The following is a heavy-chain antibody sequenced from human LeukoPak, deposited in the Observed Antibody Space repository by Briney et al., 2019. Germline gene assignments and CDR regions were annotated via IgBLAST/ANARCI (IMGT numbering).Heavy chain of an antibody. J-gene: IGHJ4*02. CDR2: ISGSGGST. CDR3: AKDESTAMDPYYFDY. Sequence: GGSLRLSCAASGFTFSSYAMSWVRQAPGKGLERVSAISGSGGSTYYADSVKGRFTISRDNSKNTLYLQMNSLRAEDTAVYYCAKDESTAMDPYYFDYWGQGTLVTVSS. V-gene: IGHV3-23*01. CDR1: GFTFSSYA. D-gene: IGHD5-18*01.